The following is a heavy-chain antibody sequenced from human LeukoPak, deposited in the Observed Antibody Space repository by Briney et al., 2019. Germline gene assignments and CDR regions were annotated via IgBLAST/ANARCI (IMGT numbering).Heavy chain of an antibody. V-gene: IGHV3-11*01. J-gene: IGHJ5*02. D-gene: IGHD2-2*01. Sequence: PGGSLRLSCAASGFTFSDYYMSWIRQASGKGLEWVSYISSSGSTIYYADSVKGRFTISRDNAKNSLYLQMNSLRAEDTAVYYCARYCSSTSCYAWWFDPWGQGTLVTVSS. CDR2: ISSSGSTI. CDR1: GFTFSDYY. CDR3: ARYCSSTSCYAWWFDP.